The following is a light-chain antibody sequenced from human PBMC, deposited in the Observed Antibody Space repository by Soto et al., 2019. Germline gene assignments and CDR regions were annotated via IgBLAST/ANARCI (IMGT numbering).Light chain of an antibody. V-gene: IGKV3D-15*01. Sequence: EIVMTQSPATLSVSPGERATLSCRASQSVSGNLAWYQQKPGQAPRLVIYDASTRATDIPARFSGSGSGTESTLTISSLQSEDFAVYYCQQHHNWPPTFGQGTKVEIK. CDR2: DAS. CDR3: QQHHNWPPT. CDR1: QSVSGN. J-gene: IGKJ1*01.